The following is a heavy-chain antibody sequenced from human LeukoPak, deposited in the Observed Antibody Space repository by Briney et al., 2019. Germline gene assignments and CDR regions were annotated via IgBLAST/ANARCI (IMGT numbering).Heavy chain of an antibody. CDR3: ARAPYTSGFYFFDP. Sequence: PSETLSLTCTVYGGSISSYYWSCIRQPPGKGLEWIGYVYYSRSTTYNPSLQRRVTISVDTSKNQFSLKLSSVTAADTAVYYCARAPYTSGFYFFDPWGQGTLVTVSS. J-gene: IGHJ5*02. CDR2: VYYSRST. V-gene: IGHV4-59*13. D-gene: IGHD3-22*01. CDR1: GGSISSYY.